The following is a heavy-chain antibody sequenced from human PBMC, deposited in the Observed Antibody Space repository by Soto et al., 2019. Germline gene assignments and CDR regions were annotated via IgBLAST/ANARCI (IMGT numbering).Heavy chain of an antibody. CDR2: IHYTGST. V-gene: IGHV4-59*01. J-gene: IGHJ4*02. Sequence: ETLSLTCTVSGGSISGSYWSWIRQTPGKVLEWIGFIHYTGSTNYDTSLKSRVTMSVDSAKNQFSLQLGSVTAADTAVYFCAKYRRTDAEGYSFDFWGQGALVTVSS. D-gene: IGHD2-15*01. CDR1: GGSISGSY. CDR3: AKYRRTDAEGYSFDF.